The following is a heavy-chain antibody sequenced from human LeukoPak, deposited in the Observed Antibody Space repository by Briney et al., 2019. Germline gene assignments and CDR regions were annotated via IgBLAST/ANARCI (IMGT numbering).Heavy chain of an antibody. D-gene: IGHD4-23*01. V-gene: IGHV3-48*03. Sequence: PGGSLRLSCAASGFTFSSYEMNWVRQAPGKGLEWVSYISSSGSTIYYADSVKGRFTISRDNAKNSLYLQMNSLRAEDTAVYYCARRGRIPVGFDIWGQGTMVTVSS. J-gene: IGHJ3*02. CDR2: ISSSGSTI. CDR3: ARRGRIPVGFDI. CDR1: GFTFSSYE.